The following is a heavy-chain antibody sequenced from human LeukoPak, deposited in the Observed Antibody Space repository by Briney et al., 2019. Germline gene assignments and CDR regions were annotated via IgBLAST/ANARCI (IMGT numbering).Heavy chain of an antibody. CDR1: GGSISSGGYY. CDR3: ARHSEGGDGYNPGIDY. CDR2: IYYSGST. Sequence: PSQTLSLTCTVSGGSISSGGYYWSWIRQHPGKGLEWIGYIYYSGSTYYNPSLKSRVTISVDTSKNQFSLKLSSVTAADTAVYYCARHSEGGDGYNPGIDYWGQGTLVTVSS. J-gene: IGHJ4*02. V-gene: IGHV4-31*03. D-gene: IGHD5-24*01.